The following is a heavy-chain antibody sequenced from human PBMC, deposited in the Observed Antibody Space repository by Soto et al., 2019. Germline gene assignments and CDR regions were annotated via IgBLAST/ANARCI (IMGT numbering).Heavy chain of an antibody. D-gene: IGHD2-8*02. J-gene: IGHJ4*02. CDR2: ISRDGGTK. CDR3: TGEVASGY. Sequence: QVQLVESGGDVVQPGRSLRLSCAASGFTVSSNGMHWVRQAPGKGLEWVAVISRDGGTKFYADSVKGRFTISKDNSRNTLFLEMNSLRGDDMAIYYCTGEVASGYWGQGTLVTVSS. CDR1: GFTVSSNG. V-gene: IGHV3-30*03.